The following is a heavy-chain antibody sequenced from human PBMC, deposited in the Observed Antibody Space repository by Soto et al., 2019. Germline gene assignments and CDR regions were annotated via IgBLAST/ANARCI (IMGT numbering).Heavy chain of an antibody. V-gene: IGHV5-10-1*01. D-gene: IGHD2-15*01. CDR2: IDPSDSYT. CDR1: GHSFTSYW. CDR3: ARRDISHYGMDV. J-gene: IGHJ6*02. Sequence: GESLKISCKGSGHSFTSYWISWVRQMPGKGLEWMGRIDPSDSYTNYSPSFQGHVTISADKSISTAYLQWSSLKASDTAMYYCARRDISHYGMDVWGQGTTVTVSS.